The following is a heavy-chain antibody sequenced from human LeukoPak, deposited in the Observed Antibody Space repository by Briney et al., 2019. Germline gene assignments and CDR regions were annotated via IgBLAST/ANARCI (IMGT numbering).Heavy chain of an antibody. CDR3: ARQGAFDSGWYTGYYYMDV. V-gene: IGHV4-59*08. J-gene: IGHJ6*03. D-gene: IGHD6-19*01. CDR2: IYYSGST. Sequence: PSETLSLTCTVSGGSISSYYWSWIRQPPGKGLEWIGYIYYSGSTNYNPSLKSRVTISVKTSKNQFSLKLSSVTAADTAVYYCARQGAFDSGWYTGYYYMDVWGKGTTVTISS. CDR1: GGSISSYY.